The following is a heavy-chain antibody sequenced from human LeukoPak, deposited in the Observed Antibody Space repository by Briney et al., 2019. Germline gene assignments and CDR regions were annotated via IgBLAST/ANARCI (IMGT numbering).Heavy chain of an antibody. CDR3: ARSGGSYWYFDL. Sequence: GGSLRLSCAASGFTFSSYGMHWVRQAPGKGLEWVSVIYSGGSTYYADSVKGRFTISRDNSKNTLYLQMNSLRAEDTAVYYCARSGGSYWYFDLWGRGTLVTVSS. D-gene: IGHD4-23*01. J-gene: IGHJ2*01. CDR1: GFTFSSYG. CDR2: IYSGGST. V-gene: IGHV3-53*01.